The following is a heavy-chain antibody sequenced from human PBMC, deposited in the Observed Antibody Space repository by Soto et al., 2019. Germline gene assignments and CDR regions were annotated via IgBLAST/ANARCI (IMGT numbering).Heavy chain of an antibody. CDR3: ARGFYLNQVGYCNNGVCPHYYYYYYMDV. V-gene: IGHV1-18*01. J-gene: IGHJ6*03. CDR1: GYTFTSYG. CDR2: IIAYNGNT. Sequence: QVQLVQSGAEVKKPGASVKVSCKASGYTFTSYGISWVRQAPGQGLEWMGWIIAYNGNTNYAQKLAGRVTMTTNTSTSTAYMERRSLRSDDTAVYYCARGFYLNQVGYCNNGVCPHYYYYYYMDVWGKGTTVTVSS. D-gene: IGHD2-8*01.